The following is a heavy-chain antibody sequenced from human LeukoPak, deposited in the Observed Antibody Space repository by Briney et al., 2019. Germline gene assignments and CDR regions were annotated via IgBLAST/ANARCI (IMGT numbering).Heavy chain of an antibody. CDR2: ISGSGGST. Sequence: GGSLRLSCAASGFTFSSYAMSWVRQAPGKGLEWVSAISGSGGSTYYADSVKGRFTISRDNSKNTLYLQMNSLRAEDTAVYYCAKEGGIGSYYDISTGSLNPFDPWGQGTLVTVSS. V-gene: IGHV3-23*01. J-gene: IGHJ5*02. CDR1: GFTFSSYA. CDR3: AKEGGIGSYYDISTGSLNPFDP. D-gene: IGHD3-9*01.